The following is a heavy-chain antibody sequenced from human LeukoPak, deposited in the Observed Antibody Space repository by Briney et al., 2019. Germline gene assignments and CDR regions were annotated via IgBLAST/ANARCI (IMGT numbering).Heavy chain of an antibody. Sequence: ASVTVSCKASGYTFTSYGISWVRQATGQGLEWMGWISAYNGNTNYAQKLQGRVTMTTDTSTSTAYMELRSLRSDDTAVYYCARHDYGDYEYDYWGQGTLVTVSS. CDR1: GYTFTSYG. J-gene: IGHJ4*02. CDR2: ISAYNGNT. V-gene: IGHV1-18*01. D-gene: IGHD4-17*01. CDR3: ARHDYGDYEYDY.